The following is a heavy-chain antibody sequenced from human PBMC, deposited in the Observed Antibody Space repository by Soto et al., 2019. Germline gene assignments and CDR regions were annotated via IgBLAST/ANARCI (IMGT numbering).Heavy chain of an antibody. J-gene: IGHJ6*03. CDR1: GFTVSSKY. Sequence: GGSLRLSCAASGFTVSSKYMSWVRQAPGKGLEWVSLIQSGGPTYYADSVKGRFTISRDTSENTVHLQMDSLRAEDTAVYYCARDDVLGDGGRCYGELLAVRGKGTTVIV. D-gene: IGHD2-15*01. CDR3: ARDDVLGDGGRCYGELLAV. V-gene: IGHV3-66*01. CDR2: IQSGGPT.